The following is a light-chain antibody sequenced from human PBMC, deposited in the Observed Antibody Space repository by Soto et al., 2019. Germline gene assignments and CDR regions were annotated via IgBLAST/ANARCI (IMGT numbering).Light chain of an antibody. V-gene: IGKV3-15*01. J-gene: IGKJ4*01. CDR3: KQYNNGPPLT. CDR2: GAS. CDR1: QSCDSY. Sequence: VMPQSAACVSVCPGESVTLXCRASQSCDSYFLWCQQTTGKAPRPLIYGASTRATSIQARFNGSGSAREFTLNISSLQSEDFAVYYCKQYNNGPPLTVGGGTKVDIK.